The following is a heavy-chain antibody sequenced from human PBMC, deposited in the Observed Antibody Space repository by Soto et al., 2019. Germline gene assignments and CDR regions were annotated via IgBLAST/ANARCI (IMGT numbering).Heavy chain of an antibody. V-gene: IGHV3-21*01. CDR1: GFTFSSYS. Sequence: EVQLVESGGGLVKPGGSLRLSCAASGFTFSSYSMNWVRQAPGKGLEWVSSISSSSSYIYYADSVKGRFTISRDNAKNPLYLQMNSLRAEDTAVYYCATTANIAFDIWGQGTMVTVSS. CDR3: ATTANIAFDI. J-gene: IGHJ3*02. CDR2: ISSSSSYI. D-gene: IGHD5-18*01.